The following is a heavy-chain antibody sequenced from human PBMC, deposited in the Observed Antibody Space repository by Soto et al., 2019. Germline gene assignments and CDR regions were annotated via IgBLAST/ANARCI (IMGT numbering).Heavy chain of an antibody. CDR3: ARRRAAAGTLTFDY. V-gene: IGHV3-21*01. CDR2: ISSGSSYI. Sequence: VSLRLSCAASGFIFTGYNMNWVRQAPGKGLEWVSSISSGSSYIYYADSVKDRFTISRDNAKNSLYLQMNTLRAEDTALYYCARRRAAAGTLTFDYWGQGTRVTVSS. CDR1: GFIFTGYN. D-gene: IGHD6-13*01. J-gene: IGHJ4*02.